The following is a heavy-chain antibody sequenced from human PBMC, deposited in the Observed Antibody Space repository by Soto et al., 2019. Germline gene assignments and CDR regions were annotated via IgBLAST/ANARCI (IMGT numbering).Heavy chain of an antibody. CDR1: GYTFTSYG. D-gene: IGHD6-13*01. J-gene: IGHJ6*03. V-gene: IGHV1-18*01. Sequence: ASVKVSCKASGYTFTSYGISWVRQAPGQGLEWMGWISAYNGNTNYAQKLQGRVTMTTDTSTSTAYMELRSLRSDDTAVYYCASFMLAAAGTTPDYYYMDVWGKGTTVTVSS. CDR3: ASFMLAAAGTTPDYYYMDV. CDR2: ISAYNGNT.